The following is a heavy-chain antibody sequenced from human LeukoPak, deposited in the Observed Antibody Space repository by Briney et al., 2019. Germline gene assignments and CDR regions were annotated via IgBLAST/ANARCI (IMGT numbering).Heavy chain of an antibody. CDR2: ISVSGNT. CDR1: GFTLSSYA. CDR3: AREASGSYYEFDY. J-gene: IGHJ4*02. V-gene: IGHV3-23*01. Sequence: QAGGSLRLSCAASGFTLSSYAMSWVRQGPGKGLEWVSAISVSGNTYHADSVKGRFTISRDNAKNSLYLQMNSLRAEDTAVYYCAREASGSYYEFDYWGQGTLVTVSS. D-gene: IGHD1-26*01.